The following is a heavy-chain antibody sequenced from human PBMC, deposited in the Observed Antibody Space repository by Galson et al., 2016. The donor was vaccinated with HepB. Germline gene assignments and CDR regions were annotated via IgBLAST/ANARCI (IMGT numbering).Heavy chain of an antibody. CDR1: GIRFNAYGG. CDR3: TRDGFGGTNDAFDI. D-gene: IGHD3-10*01. CDR2: IWYNEMNK. Sequence: SLRLSCAASGIRFNAYGGTHWVRQAPGEGLEWVAVIWYNEMNKHYADSVKGRFTNSKDDSKNTVYLEMNSLRDEDTAVYYCTRDGFGGTNDAFDIWGQGTFVAVSS. J-gene: IGHJ3*02. V-gene: IGHV3-33*01.